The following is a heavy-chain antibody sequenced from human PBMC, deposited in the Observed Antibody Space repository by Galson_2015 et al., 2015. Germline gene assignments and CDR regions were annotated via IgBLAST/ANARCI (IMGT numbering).Heavy chain of an antibody. CDR1: GFSFSSCD. J-gene: IGHJ6*02. V-gene: IGHV3-23*01. D-gene: IGHD5-12*01. Sequence: SLRLSCAASGFSFSSCDMSWVRRAPGKGLEWVSAISGSGGITYYADSVRGRFTISRDNSKNTLYLQMNSLRAEDTAVYYCAKESGLNHYGVDVWGQGTTVTVSS. CDR3: AKESGLNHYGVDV. CDR2: ISGSGGIT.